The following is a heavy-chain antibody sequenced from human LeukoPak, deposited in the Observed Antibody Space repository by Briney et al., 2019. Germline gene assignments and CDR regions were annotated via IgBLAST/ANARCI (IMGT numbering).Heavy chain of an antibody. CDR3: ASQQWLEYYFDY. V-gene: IGHV3-21*01. CDR1: GFTFSSYS. D-gene: IGHD6-19*01. Sequence: PGGSLRLSCAASGFTFSSYSMTWVRQAPGKGLEWVSSISSSSSYIYYADSVKGRFTISRDNAKSSLYLQMNSLRAEDTAVYYCASQQWLEYYFDYWGQGTLVTISS. CDR2: ISSSSSYI. J-gene: IGHJ4*02.